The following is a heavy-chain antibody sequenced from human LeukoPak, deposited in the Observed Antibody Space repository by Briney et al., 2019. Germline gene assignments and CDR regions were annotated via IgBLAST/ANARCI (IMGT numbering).Heavy chain of an antibody. Sequence: PSETLSLTCTVSGGSISSYYWSWIRQPPGKGLDWIGYIYYSGSTNHNPSLKSRVTISVDTSKNQFSLKLSSVTAADTAVYYCARYSAGYSSSWYPDYWGQGTLVTVSS. CDR2: IYYSGST. CDR1: GGSISSYY. V-gene: IGHV4-59*01. D-gene: IGHD6-13*01. J-gene: IGHJ4*02. CDR3: ARYSAGYSSSWYPDY.